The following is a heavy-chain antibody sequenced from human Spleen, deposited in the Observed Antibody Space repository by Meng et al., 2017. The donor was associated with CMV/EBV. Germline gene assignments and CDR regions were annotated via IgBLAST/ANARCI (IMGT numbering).Heavy chain of an antibody. CDR1: GFTFKSYA. Sequence: SCAASGFTFKSYAMHWVRQAPGKGLEWVSTIGDSGSDTFYADSVKGRFTISRDNSRNRLYLQMKSLRVEDTAIFYCAKDIGNTALDSWGQGTLVTVSS. J-gene: IGHJ4*02. V-gene: IGHV3-23*01. D-gene: IGHD1-26*01. CDR3: AKDIGNTALDS. CDR2: IGDSGSDT.